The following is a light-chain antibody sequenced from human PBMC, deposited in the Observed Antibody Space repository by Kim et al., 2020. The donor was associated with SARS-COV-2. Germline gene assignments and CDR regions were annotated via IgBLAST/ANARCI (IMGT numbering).Light chain of an antibody. Sequence: LSPGERATRACRASQSISSCSLAWYQQKPGQAPRLLIYGASSRATGIPDRFSGSGSGTDFTLTISRLEPEDFAVYYCQQYGSSPLTFGGGTKVEIK. CDR1: QSISSCS. J-gene: IGKJ4*01. CDR3: QQYGSSPLT. V-gene: IGKV3-20*01. CDR2: GAS.